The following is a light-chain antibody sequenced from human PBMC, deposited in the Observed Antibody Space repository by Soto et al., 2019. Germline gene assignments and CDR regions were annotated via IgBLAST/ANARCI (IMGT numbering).Light chain of an antibody. V-gene: IGKV3-20*01. CDR3: QQDCCSGWT. Sequence: ELVLTQSPGTLPLSPGERATLSCRASQSVSSSYLAWYQQKPGQAPRLLIYGASSRAAGIPDRFSVSGSGTDFTLTSSRLEPVALAVYDCQQDCCSGWTFGQGTKVEVK. J-gene: IGKJ1*01. CDR2: GAS. CDR1: QSVSSSY.